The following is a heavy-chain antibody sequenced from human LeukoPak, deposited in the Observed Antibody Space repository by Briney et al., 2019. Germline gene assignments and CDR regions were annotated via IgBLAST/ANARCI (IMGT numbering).Heavy chain of an antibody. V-gene: IGHV1-3*03. J-gene: IGHJ4*02. D-gene: IGHD2-2*02. CDR1: GYTFTNHD. CDR2: INAGNGNT. CDR3: TLYNY. Sequence: GASVKVSCKASGYTFTNHDMHWVRQAPGQRLEWMGCINAGNGNTKYSQESQGRVTITSDTSASTAYMELSSLRSEDMAVYYCTLYNYWGQGTLVTVSS.